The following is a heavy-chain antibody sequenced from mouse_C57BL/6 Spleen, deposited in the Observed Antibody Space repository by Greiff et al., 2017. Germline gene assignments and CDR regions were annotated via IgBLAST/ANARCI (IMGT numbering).Heavy chain of an antibody. CDR3: TVSTTVVAGNY. Sequence: DVKLVESGGGLVQPGGSMKLSCVASGFTFSNYWMSWVRQSPEKGLEWVAQIRLKSDNYATHYAESVKGRFTISRDDSKSSVYLQMNNLRAEDTGIYYCTVSTTVVAGNYWGQGTTLTVSS. J-gene: IGHJ2*01. V-gene: IGHV6-3*01. CDR1: GFTFSNYW. CDR2: IRLKSDNYAT. D-gene: IGHD1-1*01.